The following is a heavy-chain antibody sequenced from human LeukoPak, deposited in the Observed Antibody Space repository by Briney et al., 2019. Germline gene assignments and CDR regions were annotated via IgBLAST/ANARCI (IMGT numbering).Heavy chain of an antibody. CDR2: ISYDGSNK. D-gene: IGHD3-10*01. Sequence: PGGSLRLSCAASGFTFSSYGIHWVRQAPGKGPEWVAVISYDGSNKKYADSVEGRFTISRDNSKNTLYLQMNSLRAEDTAVYYCAKDRNYYGGGSFFDYWGHGTLVTASS. V-gene: IGHV3-30*18. CDR1: GFTFSSYG. J-gene: IGHJ4*01. CDR3: AKDRNYYGGGSFFDY.